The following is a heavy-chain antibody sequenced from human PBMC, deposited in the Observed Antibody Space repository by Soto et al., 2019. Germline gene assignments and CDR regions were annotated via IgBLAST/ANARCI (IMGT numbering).Heavy chain of an antibody. CDR3: AIVELGYCISTSCLNYGMDV. CDR1: GYTFTSYA. V-gene: IGHV1-3*01. J-gene: IGHJ6*02. CDR2: INAGNGNT. D-gene: IGHD2-2*01. Sequence: SVKVSCKASGYTFTSYAMHWVRQAPGQRLEWMGWINAGNGNTKYSQKFQGRVTITRDTSASTAYMELSSLRSEDTAVYYCAIVELGYCISTSCLNYGMDVWGQGTTVTVSS.